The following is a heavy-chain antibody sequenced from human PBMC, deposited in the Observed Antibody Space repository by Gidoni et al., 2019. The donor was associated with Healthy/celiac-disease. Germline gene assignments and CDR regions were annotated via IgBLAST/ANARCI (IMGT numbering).Heavy chain of an antibody. Sequence: QVQLQESGPGMVKPSQTLSLTCTVSGGSISSGGSYWSWIRQHPGKGLEWSGYIYHSGSTYYTPSLKSRVTISVDTSKNQFSLKLSSVTAADAAVYYCASAAQVRYAFDIWGQGTMVTVSS. V-gene: IGHV4-31*03. CDR2: IYHSGST. CDR3: ASAAQVRYAFDI. J-gene: IGHJ3*02. CDR1: GGSISSGGSY.